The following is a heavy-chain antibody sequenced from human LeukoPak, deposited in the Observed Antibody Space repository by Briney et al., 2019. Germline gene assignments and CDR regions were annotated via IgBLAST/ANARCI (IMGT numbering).Heavy chain of an antibody. Sequence: GSLRLSCAASGSTFSSYSMNWVRQAPGKGLEWIASINYSGSTYYNPSLKSRVTISVDTSKNQFSLKLSSMTAADTAVYYCARHPDLDYWGQGILVTVSS. CDR2: INYSGST. V-gene: IGHV4-59*05. J-gene: IGHJ4*02. CDR3: ARHPDLDY. CDR1: GSTFSSYSMN.